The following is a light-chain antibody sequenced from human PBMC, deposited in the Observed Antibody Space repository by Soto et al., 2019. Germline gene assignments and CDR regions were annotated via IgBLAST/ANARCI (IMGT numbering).Light chain of an antibody. CDR1: QSVSSN. J-gene: IGKJ5*01. V-gene: IGKV3D-15*01. CDR3: QQYGDSPRT. Sequence: IVLTQSPATLSVSPGERATLSCRASQSVSSNLAWHQQRPGQAPRLLIYGASTRATGVPARFSGGGSGTEFTLTITSLQSEDFAVYYCQQYGDSPRTFGQGTRLEIK. CDR2: GAS.